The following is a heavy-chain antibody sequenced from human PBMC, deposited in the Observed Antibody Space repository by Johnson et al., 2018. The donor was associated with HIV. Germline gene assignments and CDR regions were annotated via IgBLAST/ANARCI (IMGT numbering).Heavy chain of an antibody. J-gene: IGHJ3*02. CDR2: IRYDGSNK. V-gene: IGHV3-30*02. CDR1: GFTFTSYG. D-gene: IGHD6-6*01. Sequence: QEQLVESGGGVVQPGGSLRLSCAASGFTFTSYGMHWVRQAPGKGLEWVAFIRYDGSNKYYADSVKGRFTISRDNSKNTLYLQMNSLRAEDTAVYYCAKQQLVPDDAFDIWGQGTMVTVSS. CDR3: AKQQLVPDDAFDI.